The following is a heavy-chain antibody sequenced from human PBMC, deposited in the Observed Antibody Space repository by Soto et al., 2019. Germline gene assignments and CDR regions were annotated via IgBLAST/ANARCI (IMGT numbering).Heavy chain of an antibody. V-gene: IGHV1-2*02. CDR3: ARPKYGETYFDS. J-gene: IGHJ4*02. CDR1: GYTFTDHY. D-gene: IGHD2-21*01. Sequence: ASVKVSCKASGYTFTDHYIHWLRQAPGQGLEWMGWINPYSGGTHFARKFQDRVTMARDTSVSTAYMGLSSLKSDDTAVYYCARPKYGETYFDSWGQGTVGTVSS. CDR2: INPYSGGT.